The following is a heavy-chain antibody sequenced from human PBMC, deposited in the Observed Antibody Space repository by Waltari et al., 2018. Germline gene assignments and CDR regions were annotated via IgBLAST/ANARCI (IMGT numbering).Heavy chain of an antibody. CDR2: MNPNSGNT. CDR3: ARTRSSSWYWGAYYYYMDV. V-gene: IGHV1-8*01. CDR1: GYTFTSYD. J-gene: IGHJ6*03. Sequence: QVQLVQSGAEVKKPGASVKVSCKASGYTFTSYDINWVRQATGQGLEWMGWMNPNSGNTGYAQKFQGRVTMTRNTSISTAYMELSSLRSEDTAVYYCARTRSSSWYWGAYYYYMDVWGKGTTVTVSS. D-gene: IGHD6-13*01.